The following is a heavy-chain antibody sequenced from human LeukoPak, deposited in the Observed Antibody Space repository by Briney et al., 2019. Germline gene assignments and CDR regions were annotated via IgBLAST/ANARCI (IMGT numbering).Heavy chain of an antibody. Sequence: GSLRLSCAASGFTFSTYVMNWFRQPPGKGLEWIGDINHSGITNYNPSLKSRVTISLDTSKNQFSLQLSSVTAADTAVYYCASIPGMSSGGDILLDYWGQGTLVTVSS. CDR1: GFTFSTYV. V-gene: IGHV4-34*01. D-gene: IGHD2-21*02. CDR2: INHSGIT. J-gene: IGHJ4*02. CDR3: ASIPGMSSGGDILLDY.